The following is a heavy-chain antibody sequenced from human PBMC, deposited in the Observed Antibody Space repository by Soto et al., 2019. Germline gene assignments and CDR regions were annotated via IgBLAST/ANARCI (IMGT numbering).Heavy chain of an antibody. CDR1: GDTITADHR. CDR2: IHHSGAT. Sequence: NPSETLSLTFDRSGDTITADHRWSWVRQPPGKGLEWIGEIHHSGATNYNPSLKSRVTISVDKSKNQFSLKPNSVTAADTAMFYCATQGFYRMGVWGRGTTVT. V-gene: IGHV4-4*02. CDR3: ATQGFYRMGV. J-gene: IGHJ6*02.